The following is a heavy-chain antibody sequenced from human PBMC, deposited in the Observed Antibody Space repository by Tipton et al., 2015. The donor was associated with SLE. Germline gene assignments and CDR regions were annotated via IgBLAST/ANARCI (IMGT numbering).Heavy chain of an antibody. D-gene: IGHD2-2*01. J-gene: IGHJ5*01. CDR3: AKEPPAAIRALSDS. Sequence: SLRLSCAASGFTFRNYDMTWVRQAPGKGLEWVSKIGSSGADTFYADSVRGRFTISRDSFKNMLYLQMNSLRGENTAVYYCAKEPPAAIRALSDSWGLGTLVTVSS. CDR2: IGSSGADT. CDR1: GFTFRNYD. V-gene: IGHV3-23*01.